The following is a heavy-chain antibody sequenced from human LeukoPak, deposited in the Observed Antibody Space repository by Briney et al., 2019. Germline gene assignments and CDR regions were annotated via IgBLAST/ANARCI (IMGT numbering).Heavy chain of an antibody. V-gene: IGHV3-23*01. CDR2: ISGSGVST. D-gene: IGHD2-2*01. CDR1: GFTFSSDS. Sequence: PGGSLRLSCAASGFTFSSDSMTWVRQAPGEGLEWVSTISGSGVSTFYADPVKGRFTISRDNSKNTLYLHLNSLSAEDTAVYYCAKDSFSTTWGQGTLVTVSS. CDR3: AKDSFSTT. J-gene: IGHJ4*02.